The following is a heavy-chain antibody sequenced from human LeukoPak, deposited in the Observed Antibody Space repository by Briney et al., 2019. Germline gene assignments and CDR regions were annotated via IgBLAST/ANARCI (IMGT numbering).Heavy chain of an antibody. J-gene: IGHJ4*02. CDR1: GFTLSSCE. V-gene: IGHV3-48*03. CDR3: ATLTTYYYESSGDYYFDY. Sequence: PGGSLRLSCAASGFTLSSCEMNWVRQAPGKGLEWVSYISSSGSTIYYADSLKGRFTISRDNAKNSLYLQMNSLGAEDTAVYYCATLTTYYYESSGDYYFDYWGQGTLVTVSS. D-gene: IGHD3-22*01. CDR2: ISSSGSTI.